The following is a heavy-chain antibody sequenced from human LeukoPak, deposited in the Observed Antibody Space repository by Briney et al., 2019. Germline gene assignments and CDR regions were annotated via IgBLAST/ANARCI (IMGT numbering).Heavy chain of an antibody. CDR1: GGSISSSSYY. CDR2: IHSSGST. D-gene: IGHD3-22*01. Sequence: SETLSLTCTVSGGSISSSSYYWSWIRQPPGKGPEWIGYIHSSGSTNYSPSLKCRVTISVDTSKNQFSLKLRSVTAADTAVYYCARRSDDSSGYTLFDYWGQGTLVTVSS. J-gene: IGHJ4*02. V-gene: IGHV4-61*05. CDR3: ARRSDDSSGYTLFDY.